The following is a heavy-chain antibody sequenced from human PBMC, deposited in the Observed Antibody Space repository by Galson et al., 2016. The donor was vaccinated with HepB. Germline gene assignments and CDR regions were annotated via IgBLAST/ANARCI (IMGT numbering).Heavy chain of an antibody. CDR2: IRKKTNSYTT. Sequence: SLRLSCAASGFTFSDYYMDWVRQAPGKGLDWVGRIRKKTNSYTTEYAASVKGRFSISRDDSMNSLSLQMHSLKTDDTAVYYRARTASDSGNYGMDYLGQRARVTVSS. V-gene: IGHV3-72*01. CDR3: ARTASDSGNYGMDY. D-gene: IGHD1-26*01. J-gene: IGHJ4*02. CDR1: GFTFSDYY.